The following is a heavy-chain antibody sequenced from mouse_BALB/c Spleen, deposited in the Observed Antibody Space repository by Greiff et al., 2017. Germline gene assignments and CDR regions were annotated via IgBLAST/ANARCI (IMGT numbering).Heavy chain of an antibody. V-gene: IGHV5-6-5*01. CDR3: GVLRNYYAMDY. J-gene: IGHJ4*01. Sequence: EVQRVESGGGLVKPGGSLKLSCAASGFTFSSYAMSWVRQTPGKRLEWVAFISSGGSTYYPDSVKGRFTISRDNARNILYLQMSSLRSEDTAMYYSGVLRNYYAMDYWGQGTSVTVSS. D-gene: IGHD1-1*01. CDR2: ISSGGST. CDR1: GFTFSSYA.